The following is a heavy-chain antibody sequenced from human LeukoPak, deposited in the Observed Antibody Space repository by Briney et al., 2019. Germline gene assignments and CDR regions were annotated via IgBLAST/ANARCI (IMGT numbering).Heavy chain of an antibody. V-gene: IGHV3-66*01. CDR3: ATAAYSYGPIDY. CDR1: GFTVSSNY. CDR2: IYSGGST. J-gene: IGHJ4*02. D-gene: IGHD5-18*01. Sequence: GGSLRLSCAASGFTVSSNYMSWVRQVPGKGLEWVSLIYSGGSTYYADSVKGRFTISRDNSKNTLYLQMNSLRAEDTAVYYCATAAYSYGPIDYWGQGTLVTVSS.